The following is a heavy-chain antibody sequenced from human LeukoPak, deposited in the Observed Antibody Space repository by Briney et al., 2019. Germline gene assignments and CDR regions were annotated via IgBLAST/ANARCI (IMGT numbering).Heavy chain of an antibody. J-gene: IGHJ6*03. Sequence: ASVKVSCTASGYTFTSYGISWVRQAPGQGLEWMGWISAYNGNTNYAQKLQGRVTMTTDTSTSTAYMELRSLRSDDTAVYYCARVHDFWSGYYTSSYYYYMDVWGKGTTVTVSS. V-gene: IGHV1-18*01. CDR1: GYTFTSYG. CDR3: ARVHDFWSGYYTSSYYYYMDV. D-gene: IGHD3-3*01. CDR2: ISAYNGNT.